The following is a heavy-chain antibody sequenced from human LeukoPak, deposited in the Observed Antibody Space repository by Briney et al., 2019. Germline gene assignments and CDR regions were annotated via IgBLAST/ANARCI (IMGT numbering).Heavy chain of an antibody. J-gene: IGHJ4*02. CDR2: IYYSGST. D-gene: IGHD5-24*01. CDR1: GGSISSYY. V-gene: IGHV4-59*01. Sequence: SETLSLTCTVSGGSISSYYWSWIRQPPGKGLEWIGYIYYSGSTNYNPSLKSRVTISVDTSKNQFSLKLSSVTAADTAVYYCAVGRVEMATEFYFDYWGQGTLVTVSS. CDR3: AVGRVEMATEFYFDY.